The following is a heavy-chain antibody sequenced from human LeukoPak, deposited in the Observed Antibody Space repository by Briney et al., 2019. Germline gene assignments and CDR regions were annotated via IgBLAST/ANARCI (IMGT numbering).Heavy chain of an antibody. CDR2: ISYDGSNK. CDR1: GFTFSSYG. Sequence: PGRSLRLSCAASGFTFSSYGMHWVRQAPGKGLEWVAVISYDGSNKYYADSVKGRFTISRDNSKNTLYLQMNSLRAEDTAVYYCAKSHGDYPFDYWGQGTLVTVSS. J-gene: IGHJ4*02. V-gene: IGHV3-30*18. CDR3: AKSHGDYPFDY. D-gene: IGHD4-17*01.